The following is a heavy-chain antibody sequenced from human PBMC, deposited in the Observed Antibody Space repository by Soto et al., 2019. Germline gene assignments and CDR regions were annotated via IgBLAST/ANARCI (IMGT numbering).Heavy chain of an antibody. J-gene: IGHJ6*02. V-gene: IGHV4-31*03. CDR1: GGSISSGGYY. CDR3: ASEWRLRGYYYYGMDV. D-gene: IGHD4-17*01. Sequence: SETLSLTCTVSGGSISSGGYYWSWIRQHPGKGLEWIGYIYYSGGTYYNPSLKSRVTISVDTSKNQFSLKLSSVTATDTAVYYCASEWRLRGYYYYGMDVWGQGTTVTVSS. CDR2: IYYSGGT.